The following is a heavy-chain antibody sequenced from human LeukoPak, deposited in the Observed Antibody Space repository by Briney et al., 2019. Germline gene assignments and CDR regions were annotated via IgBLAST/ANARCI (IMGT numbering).Heavy chain of an antibody. J-gene: IGHJ6*03. CDR1: GFSFSNYA. V-gene: IGHV3-23*01. CDR2: NAGSSSR. CDR3: AKQRGALRENYYMDV. Sequence: GGSLRLTCLASGFSFSNYAMSWVRQAPGKGLEWVSNAGSSSRLYGDSVKGRFSVSRDNSKNTLYLQMNSLRADDTAVYYCAKQRGALRENYYMDVWGKGTTVTVSS.